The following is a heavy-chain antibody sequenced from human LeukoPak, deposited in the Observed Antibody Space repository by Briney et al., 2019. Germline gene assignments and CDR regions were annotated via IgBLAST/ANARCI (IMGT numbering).Heavy chain of an antibody. CDR3: ARQVRYGDYRGAFDI. D-gene: IGHD4-17*01. Sequence: SETLSLTCAVSGGSITSTTYYWGWIRQPPGKGLEWIGRIHSNGNTYYNPSLESRVTISVDTSKNQFSLKLSSVTAADTAVYYCARQVRYGDYRGAFDIWGQGTMVTVSS. J-gene: IGHJ3*02. CDR1: GGSITSTTYY. V-gene: IGHV4-39*01. CDR2: IHSNGNT.